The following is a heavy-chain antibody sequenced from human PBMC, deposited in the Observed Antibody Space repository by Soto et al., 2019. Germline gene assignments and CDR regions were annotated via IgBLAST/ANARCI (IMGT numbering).Heavy chain of an antibody. CDR1: GGTFSSYT. CDR3: ARDRNGYNLPDY. Sequence: QVQLVQSGAEVKKPGSSVKVSCKASGGTFSSYTISWVRQAPGQGLEWMGRIIPILGIANYAQKFQGRVTITADKYTSTAYMELSSLRSEDTAVYYCARDRNGYNLPDYWGQGTLVTVSS. D-gene: IGHD5-12*01. V-gene: IGHV1-69*02. J-gene: IGHJ4*02. CDR2: IIPILGIA.